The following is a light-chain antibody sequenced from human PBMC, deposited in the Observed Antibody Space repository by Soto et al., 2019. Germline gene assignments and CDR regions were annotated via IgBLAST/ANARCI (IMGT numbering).Light chain of an antibody. CDR3: SSYTSGTTRL. J-gene: IGLJ3*02. V-gene: IGLV1-40*01. Sequence: QSVLTQPPSVSGAPGQRVTISCTGSSSSVGAGYDVHWYQQLPGTAPKLLIYGNNNRPSGVPDRFSGSKSGTSASLAITGLQAEDEADYYCSSYTSGTTRLFGGGTKLTVL. CDR1: SSSVGAGYD. CDR2: GNN.